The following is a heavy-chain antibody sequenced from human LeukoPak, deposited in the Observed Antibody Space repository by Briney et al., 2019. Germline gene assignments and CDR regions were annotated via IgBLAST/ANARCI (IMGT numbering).Heavy chain of an antibody. CDR1: GDSVSGSSVA. CDR3: TRFYDTNSFDY. Sequence: SRTLSLTCAISGDSVSGSSVAWNWIRQSPSSGLEWLGRTYYRSKWLVEYAESLKGRITINADTSKNQLSLQLHSVTPEDTAIYYCTRFYDTNSFDYWGQGTLVTVSS. J-gene: IGHJ4*02. CDR2: TYYRSKWLV. V-gene: IGHV6-1*01. D-gene: IGHD3-16*01.